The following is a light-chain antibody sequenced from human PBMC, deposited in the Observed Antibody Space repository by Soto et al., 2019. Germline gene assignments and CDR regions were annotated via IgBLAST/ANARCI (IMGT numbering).Light chain of an antibody. J-gene: IGLJ1*01. CDR2: ELT. Sequence: QSVLTQPASVYGSPGQSIIISCTGTSSDIGFYNYVSWYQQHPDKDPLLILYELTDSPSGDSNRFSGANSVKTASKTISGLQAEEEADNPCSSSTTTRTICVIGTAKKGTV. V-gene: IGLV2-14*01. CDR3: SSSTTTRTICV. CDR1: SSDIGFYNY.